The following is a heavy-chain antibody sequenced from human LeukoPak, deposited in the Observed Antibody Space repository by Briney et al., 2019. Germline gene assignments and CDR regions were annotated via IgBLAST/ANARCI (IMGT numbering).Heavy chain of an antibody. J-gene: IGHJ4*02. Sequence: ASVKVSCKVSGYTLTELSVHWVRQAPGKGLEWMGGFDPEDGETIYAQKFQGRVTMTEDTSTDTAYMELSSLRSEDTAVYYCAISALAVAPFDYWGQGTLVTVSS. CDR2: FDPEDGET. CDR1: GYTLTELS. CDR3: AISALAVAPFDY. V-gene: IGHV1-24*01. D-gene: IGHD6-19*01.